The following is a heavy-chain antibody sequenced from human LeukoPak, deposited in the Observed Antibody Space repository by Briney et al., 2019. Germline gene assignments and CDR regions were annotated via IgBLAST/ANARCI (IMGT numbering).Heavy chain of an antibody. CDR1: GGSFSGYY. CDR3: AREGYYDY. Sequence: SETLSLTCAVYGGSFSGYYWSWIRQPPGKGLEWIGEINHSGSTNYNPSLKGRVTISVDTSKNQFSLKLSSVTAVDTAVYYCAREGYYDYWGQGTLVTVSS. CDR2: INHSGST. J-gene: IGHJ4*02. V-gene: IGHV4-34*01.